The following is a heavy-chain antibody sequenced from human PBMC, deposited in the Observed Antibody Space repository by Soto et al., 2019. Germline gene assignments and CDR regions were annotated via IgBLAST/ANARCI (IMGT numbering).Heavy chain of an antibody. V-gene: IGHV3-33*01. Sequence: QVQLVESGGGVVQPGRSLRLSCAASGFTFSSYGMHWVRQAPGKGLEWVAVIWYDGSNKYYADSVKGRFTISRDNSKNTLYLQMNSLRAEDTAVYYCARDNIQLWLPFDYWGQGTLVTVSS. CDR2: IWYDGSNK. CDR3: ARDNIQLWLPFDY. J-gene: IGHJ4*02. CDR1: GFTFSSYG. D-gene: IGHD5-18*01.